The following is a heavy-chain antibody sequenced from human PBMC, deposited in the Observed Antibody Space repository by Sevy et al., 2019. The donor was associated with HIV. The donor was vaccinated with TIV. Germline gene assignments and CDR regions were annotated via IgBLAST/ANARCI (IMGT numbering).Heavy chain of an antibody. CDR3: ARLGYSSGRGFDY. V-gene: IGHV4-39*01. CDR2: IYYSGST. Sequence: SETLSLTCTVSGGSIGSSSYYWGWIRQPPGKGLEWIGSIYYSGSTYYNPSLKSRVTISVDTSKNQFSLKLSSVTAADTAVYYCARLGYSSGRGFDYWGQGTLVTVSS. D-gene: IGHD6-19*01. J-gene: IGHJ4*02. CDR1: GGSIGSSSYY.